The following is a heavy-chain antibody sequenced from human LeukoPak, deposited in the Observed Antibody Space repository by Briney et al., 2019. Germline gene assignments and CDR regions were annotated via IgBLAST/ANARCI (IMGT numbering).Heavy chain of an antibody. D-gene: IGHD6-19*01. J-gene: IGHJ6*02. CDR3: ARDHRVAGSASGMDV. CDR1: GFTFSSYD. CDR2: IGPAGDT. V-gene: IGHV3-13*04. Sequence: PGGSLRLSCAASGFTFSSYDMLWVRQVTGKGLEWVSTIGPAGDTYYSDSVKGRFTISRENAKNSLYLQMNSLRAGDTAVYYCARDHRVAGSASGMDVWGQGTTVIVSS.